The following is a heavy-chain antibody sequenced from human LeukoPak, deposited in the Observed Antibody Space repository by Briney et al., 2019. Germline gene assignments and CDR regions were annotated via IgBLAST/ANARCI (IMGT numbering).Heavy chain of an antibody. Sequence: GGSLRLSCAASGFTFSSYWMSWVRQAPGKGLEWVANIKQDGSKKYYVDSVKGRFTISRDNAENSLYLQMDSLRVEDTAVFYCARDSPLFGRYCSGGSCSGSFDYWGQGTLVTVSS. J-gene: IGHJ4*02. CDR3: ARDSPLFGRYCSGGSCSGSFDY. V-gene: IGHV3-7*03. CDR1: GFTFSSYW. CDR2: IKQDGSKK. D-gene: IGHD2-15*01.